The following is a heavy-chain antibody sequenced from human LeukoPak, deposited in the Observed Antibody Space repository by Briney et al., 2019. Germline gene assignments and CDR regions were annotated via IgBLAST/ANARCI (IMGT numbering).Heavy chain of an antibody. J-gene: IGHJ5*02. V-gene: IGHV3-13*01. CDR1: GFTFSSYD. CDR2: IGTAGDT. CDR3: ARAPRPNYDSSGDNWFDP. Sequence: GGSLRLSCAASGFTFSSYDMHWVRQATGKGLEWVSAIGTAGDTYYPGSVKGRFTISRENAKNSLYLQMNSLRAEDTAVYYCARAPRPNYDSSGDNWFDPWGQGTLVTVSS. D-gene: IGHD3-22*01.